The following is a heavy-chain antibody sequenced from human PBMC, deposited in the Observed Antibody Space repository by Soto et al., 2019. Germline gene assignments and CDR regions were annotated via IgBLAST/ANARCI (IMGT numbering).Heavy chain of an antibody. V-gene: IGHV3-74*01. J-gene: IGHJ5*02. CDR1: GFTFSSYW. CDR2: INSDGSST. D-gene: IGHD4-17*01. Sequence: EVQLVESGGGLVQPGGSLRLSCAASGFTFSSYWMHWVRQAPGKGLVWVSRINSDGSSTSYADSVKGRFTISRDNAKNTLDRQMNSLGAGDTAVYYCARGSHGDRGGGFDPWGQGTLVTVSS. CDR3: ARGSHGDRGGGFDP.